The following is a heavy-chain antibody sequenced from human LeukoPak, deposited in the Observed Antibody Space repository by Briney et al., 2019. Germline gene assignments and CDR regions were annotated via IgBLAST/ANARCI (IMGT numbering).Heavy chain of an antibody. V-gene: IGHV4-59*08. J-gene: IGHJ3*02. CDR1: GRSANVYY. Sequence: SQTLSLTCTVSGRSANVYYWTCIRHPAGRVREWIGYTHSSVCTNYNTSFKAQVPLSVDMSKNQFTRRLGSVTAGDPPVFICARQSCSSTSCPHRNVFDIWGQGTMVTVSP. CDR2: THSSVCT. D-gene: IGHD2-2*01. CDR3: ARQSCSSTSCPHRNVFDI.